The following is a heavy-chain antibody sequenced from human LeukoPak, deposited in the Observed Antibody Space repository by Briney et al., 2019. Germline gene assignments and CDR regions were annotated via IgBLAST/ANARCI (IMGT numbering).Heavy chain of an antibody. CDR1: GGSISGNYW. D-gene: IGHD2-2*01. Sequence: SGTLSLTCAVSGGSISGNYWWSWVRQPPGKGLEWIGEVYHNGRTVYNPSLKSRVTISVDKSNNQFSLMLNSVTAADTAIYYCARQGFGEPTTCYDYWGQGTLVTVSS. CDR2: VYHNGRT. CDR3: ARQGFGEPTTCYDY. V-gene: IGHV4-4*02. J-gene: IGHJ4*02.